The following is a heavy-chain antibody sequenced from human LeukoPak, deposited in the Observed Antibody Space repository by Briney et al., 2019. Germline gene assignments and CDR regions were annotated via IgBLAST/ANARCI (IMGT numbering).Heavy chain of an antibody. Sequence: AGGSLRLSCTASGFTFGSYAMSWVRQAPGKGLEWVSSLNSNGGGTYYSDSVKGRFSTSRDNSKNTLFLQMHSLRAEDTAIYYCAKATYSGSFPYFDYWGQGTLVTVSS. CDR2: LNSNGGGT. D-gene: IGHD1-26*01. J-gene: IGHJ4*02. CDR3: AKATYSGSFPYFDY. CDR1: GFTFGSYA. V-gene: IGHV3-23*01.